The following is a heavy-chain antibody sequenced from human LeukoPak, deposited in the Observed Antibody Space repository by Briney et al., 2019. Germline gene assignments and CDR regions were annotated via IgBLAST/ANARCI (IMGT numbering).Heavy chain of an antibody. J-gene: IGHJ5*02. CDR1: GGSISSSSYY. CDR2: IYSSGGT. V-gene: IGHV4-61*01. CDR3: ARDRKQWLRGPFDP. D-gene: IGHD6-19*01. Sequence: SETLSLTCTVSGGSISSSSYYWGWIRQSPGRGLEWIGCIYSSGGTKYNPSLKSRVTISLDTSKNQFSLKLRSVTAAGTAVYYCARDRKQWLRGPFDPWGQGALVTVSS.